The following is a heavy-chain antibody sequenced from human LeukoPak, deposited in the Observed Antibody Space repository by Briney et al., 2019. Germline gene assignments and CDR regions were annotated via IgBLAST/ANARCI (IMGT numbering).Heavy chain of an antibody. V-gene: IGHV3-48*01. D-gene: IGHD7-27*01. CDR2: ISLSADFT. CDR3: AREPVHTSNWGAFDI. Sequence: GGSLRLSCAASGFTFSNYGIHWVRQAPGRGLEWLSYISLSADFTYYRDSVKGRFTISRDNAKNSLFLQMNSLRVEDTAVYYCAREPVHTSNWGAFDIWGQGTMVTVSS. CDR1: GFTFSNYG. J-gene: IGHJ3*02.